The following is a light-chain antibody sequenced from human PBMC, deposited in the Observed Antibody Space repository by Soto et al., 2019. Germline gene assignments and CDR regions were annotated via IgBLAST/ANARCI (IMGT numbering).Light chain of an antibody. Sequence: QSVLTQPASVSGSPGQSITISCTGTSSDVGGYNYVSWYQQHPGKAPKLMIYDVSNRPSGVSNRFSGSKSGNTASLTISGLQAEDEADYYCSSYTSRSILYVSGPGTKVTVL. V-gene: IGLV2-14*01. CDR1: SSDVGGYNY. CDR3: SSYTSRSILYV. CDR2: DVS. J-gene: IGLJ1*01.